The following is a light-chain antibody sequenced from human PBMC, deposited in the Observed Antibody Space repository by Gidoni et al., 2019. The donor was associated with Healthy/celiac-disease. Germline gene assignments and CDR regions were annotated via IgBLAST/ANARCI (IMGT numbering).Light chain of an antibody. CDR3: YSAADNLVV. CDR2: QDS. J-gene: IGLJ2*01. CDR1: VLAKKY. Sequence: SYELTQPSSVSVSPGQTARSTCSGDVLAKKYARWFQQKPGQAPVLVIYQDSERPSGIPERFSGSSSGTTVTLTISGAQVEDEADYYCYSAADNLVVFGGGTKLTVL. V-gene: IGLV3-27*01.